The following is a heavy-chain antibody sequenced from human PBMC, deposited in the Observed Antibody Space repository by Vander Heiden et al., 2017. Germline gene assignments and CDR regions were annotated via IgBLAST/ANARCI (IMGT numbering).Heavy chain of an antibody. V-gene: IGHV3-7*01. CDR1: GLTFGSNC. CDR2: IKQDGSEK. Sequence: EVLLAQSAVALPLTVGPPGPSCSASGLTFGSNCLNSFREAPGKGLEWVANIKQDGSEKYYVASVKGRFTMSRDNAKNSLYLQMNSLRAEDTAVYYCARELPYYDFWSGYNEGNWYFDLWGRGTLVTVSS. J-gene: IGHJ2*01. D-gene: IGHD3-3*01. CDR3: ARELPYYDFWSGYNEGNWYFDL.